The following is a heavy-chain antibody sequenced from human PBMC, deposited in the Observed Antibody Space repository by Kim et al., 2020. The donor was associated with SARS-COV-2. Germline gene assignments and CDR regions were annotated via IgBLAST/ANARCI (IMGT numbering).Heavy chain of an antibody. D-gene: IGHD3-10*01. J-gene: IGHJ5*02. CDR2: IYHSGST. Sequence: SETLSLTCTVSGYSISSGYYWGWIRQPPGKGLEWIGSIYHSGSTYYNPSLKSRVTISVDTSKNQFSLKLSSVTAADTAVYYCARDHYYGSGSYFSRANWFDPWGQGTLVTVSS. CDR3: ARDHYYGSGSYFSRANWFDP. V-gene: IGHV4-38-2*02. CDR1: GYSISSGYY.